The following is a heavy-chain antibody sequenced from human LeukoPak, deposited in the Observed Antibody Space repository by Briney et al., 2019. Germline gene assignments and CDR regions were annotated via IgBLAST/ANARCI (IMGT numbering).Heavy chain of an antibody. CDR2: INHSGST. V-gene: IGHV4-34*01. D-gene: IGHD6-19*01. CDR1: GGSFSGYY. CDR3: ARRQRLKIDY. J-gene: IGHJ4*02. Sequence: SEPLSLTCAVYGGSFSGYYWSWIRQPPGKGLEWIGEINHSGSTNYSPSLKSRVTISVDTSKNQFSLKLSTVTAADTAVYYCARRQRLKIDYWGQGTLVTVSS.